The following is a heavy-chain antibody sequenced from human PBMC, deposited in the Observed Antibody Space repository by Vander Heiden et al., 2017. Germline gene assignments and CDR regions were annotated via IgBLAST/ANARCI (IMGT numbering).Heavy chain of an antibody. CDR1: GFTLSSYG. CDR2: IWYDGSNK. D-gene: IGHD4-4*01. CDR3: ARDSLSNYEPLFDY. Sequence: QVQLVESGGGVVQPGRSLRVSCASSGFTLSSYGMPWVRQAPGKGLEWVAVIWYDGSNKYYADSVKVRFTISRDNSKNTLYLQMNSLRAEDTAVYYCARDSLSNYEPLFDYWGQGTLVTVSS. V-gene: IGHV3-33*01. J-gene: IGHJ4*02.